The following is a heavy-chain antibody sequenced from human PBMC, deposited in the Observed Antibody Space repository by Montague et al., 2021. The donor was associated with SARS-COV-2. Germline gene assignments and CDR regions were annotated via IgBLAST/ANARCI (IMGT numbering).Heavy chain of an antibody. CDR3: ARDSGITGADDY. CDR1: GFTFSEYH. CDR2: ISRDSAEV. V-gene: IGHV3-48*02. D-gene: IGHD1-14*01. J-gene: IGHJ4*02. Sequence: SLRLSCAASGFTFSEYHMTWVRQAPGKGLQWVSYISRDSAEVYYXESXKGRLSISRDNDRSALYLQLNNLRNEDTATYYCARDSGITGADDYWGQGTLVVVSS.